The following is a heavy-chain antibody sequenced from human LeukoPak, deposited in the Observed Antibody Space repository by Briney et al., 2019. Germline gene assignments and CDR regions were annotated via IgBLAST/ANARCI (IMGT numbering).Heavy chain of an antibody. J-gene: IGHJ4*02. CDR3: AKWGYSNWYFDS. CDR1: GGSISSSSYY. D-gene: IGHD1-26*01. CDR2: IYYSGST. V-gene: IGHV4-39*06. Sequence: PSETLSLTCTVSGGSISSSSYYWGWIRQPPGKGLEWIGSIYYSGSTYYNPSLKSRVTISVDTSKNQFPLKLSSVTAADTAVYYCAKWGYSNWYFDSWGQGTLVTVS.